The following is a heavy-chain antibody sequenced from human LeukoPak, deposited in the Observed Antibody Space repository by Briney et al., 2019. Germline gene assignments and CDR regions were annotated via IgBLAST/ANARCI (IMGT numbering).Heavy chain of an antibody. V-gene: IGHV3-30*04. CDR1: GFTFSSYA. Sequence: GRSLRLSCAASGFTFSSYAMHWVRQAPGKGLEWVAVTSYDGSNKYYADSVKGRFTISRDNSKNTLYLQMNSLRAEDTAVYYCARAKPKNMVRGLIMRRESRYYFDYWGQGTLVTVSS. CDR2: TSYDGSNK. D-gene: IGHD3-10*01. CDR3: ARAKPKNMVRGLIMRRESRYYFDY. J-gene: IGHJ4*02.